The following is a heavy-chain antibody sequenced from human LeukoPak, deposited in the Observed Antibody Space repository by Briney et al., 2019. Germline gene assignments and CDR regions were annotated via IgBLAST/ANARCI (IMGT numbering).Heavy chain of an antibody. CDR3: ARGGAEDGAFDI. CDR1: GGSISSGGYY. V-gene: IGHV4-31*03. CDR2: IYYSGST. Sequence: SETLSLTCTVSGGSISSGGYYWSWIRQHPGKGLEWIGYIYYSGSTYYNPSLKSRVIISVDTSKNHFSLKLTSVTDADTAVYFCARGGAEDGAFDIWGQGTKVTVSS. J-gene: IGHJ3*02. D-gene: IGHD5-24*01.